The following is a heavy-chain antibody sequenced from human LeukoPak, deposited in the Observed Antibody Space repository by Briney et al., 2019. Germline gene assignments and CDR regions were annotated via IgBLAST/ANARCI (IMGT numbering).Heavy chain of an antibody. V-gene: IGHV1-8*01. D-gene: IGHD6-13*01. CDR1: GYTFTSYD. J-gene: IGHJ5*02. Sequence: APVKVSCKASGYTFTSYDINWVRQATGQGLEWMGWMNPNSGNTGYAQKFQGRVTMTRNTSISTAYMELSSLRSEDTAVYYCARGYPIAAAANRGFDPWGQGTLVTVSS. CDR3: ARGYPIAAAANRGFDP. CDR2: MNPNSGNT.